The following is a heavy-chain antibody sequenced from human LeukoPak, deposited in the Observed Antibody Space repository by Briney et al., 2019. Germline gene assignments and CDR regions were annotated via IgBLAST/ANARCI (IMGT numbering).Heavy chain of an antibody. CDR2: FDAENGDA. CDR3: AREAGATRNDY. Sequence: ASVKVSCKVSGYTLTELSMNWVRQAPGKGLEWMGGFDAENGDAVYAQNLQGRVTMTRDTSISTAYMELSRLRSDDTAVYYCAREAGATRNDYWGQGTLVTVSS. CDR1: GYTLTELS. D-gene: IGHD1-26*01. J-gene: IGHJ4*02. V-gene: IGHV1-24*01.